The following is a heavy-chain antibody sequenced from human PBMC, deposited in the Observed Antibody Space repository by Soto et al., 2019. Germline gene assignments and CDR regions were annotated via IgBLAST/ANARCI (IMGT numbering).Heavy chain of an antibody. V-gene: IGHV3-30*18. J-gene: IGHJ4*02. CDR1: GFTFSSYA. CDR2: ISSDGSRI. Sequence: QVQLVESGGGVVQPGRSLRLSCAASGFTFSSYAMHWVRQAPGKGLEWVAVISSDGSRIYYADSVKGRYTIYRDNSKNTLYLQMNSLRHEDTAVYYCAKADSTLMGFDYWGQGTLVTVSS. CDR3: AKADSTLMGFDY. D-gene: IGHD2-15*01.